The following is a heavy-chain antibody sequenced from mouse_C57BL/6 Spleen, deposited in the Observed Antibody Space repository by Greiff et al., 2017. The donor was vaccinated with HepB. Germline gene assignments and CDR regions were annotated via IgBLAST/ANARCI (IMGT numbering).Heavy chain of an antibody. CDR1: GYTFTSYW. CDR2: IYPGSGST. J-gene: IGHJ2*01. D-gene: IGHD1-1*01. Sequence: VQLQQSGAELVKPGASVKMSCKASGYTFTSYWITWVKQRPGQGLEWIGDIYPGSGSTNYNEKFKSQATLTVDTSASTAYMQLSSLTSEDSAVYYCAREEIYYYGSSLCDYWGKGTTLTVSS. V-gene: IGHV1-55*01. CDR3: AREEIYYYGSSLCDY.